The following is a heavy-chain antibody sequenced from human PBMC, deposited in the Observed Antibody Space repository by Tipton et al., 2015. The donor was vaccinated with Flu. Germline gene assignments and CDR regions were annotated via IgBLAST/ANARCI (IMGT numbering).Heavy chain of an antibody. V-gene: IGHV4-4*02. J-gene: IGHJ5*02. Sequence: TLSLTCAVSGGSISSSNWWSWVRQPPGKGLEWIGEIYHSGSTNYNPSLKSRVTISVDKSKNQFSLKLSSVTAADTAVYYCARLYYGDYKGSWFDPWGQGTLVTVSS. CDR1: GGSISSSNW. D-gene: IGHD4-17*01. CDR3: ARLYYGDYKGSWFDP. CDR2: IYHSGST.